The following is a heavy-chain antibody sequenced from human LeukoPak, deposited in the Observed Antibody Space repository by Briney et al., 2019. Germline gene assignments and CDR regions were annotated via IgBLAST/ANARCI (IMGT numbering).Heavy chain of an antibody. V-gene: IGHV3-30*02. J-gene: IGHJ6*03. Sequence: GGSLRLSCAASGFTFSSYGMHWVRQAPGKGLEWVAFIRYDGSNKFYADSVRGRFIISRDNSKNMLYLQMNSLRAEDTAVYYCAKDAVPGFLRHYYYYYMDVWGKGTTVTISS. CDR3: AKDAVPGFLRHYYYYYMDV. CDR1: GFTFSSYG. CDR2: IRYDGSNK. D-gene: IGHD1-1*01.